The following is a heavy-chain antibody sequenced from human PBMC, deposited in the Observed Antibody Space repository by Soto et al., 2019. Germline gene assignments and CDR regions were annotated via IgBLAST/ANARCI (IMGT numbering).Heavy chain of an antibody. CDR1: GGSISSPSYY. CDR2: IYYSGNT. Sequence: QLQLQESGPGLVKPSENLSLTCSVSGGSISSPSYYWGWTRQPPGKGLEWIGSIYYSGNTYYNPSLKSRVTIFVDTSRNQFSLKVNSVTAADTAVYFCARIPGITTFRRDYWGQGTLVTVSS. CDR3: ARIPGITTFRRDY. J-gene: IGHJ4*02. V-gene: IGHV4-39*01. D-gene: IGHD1-1*01.